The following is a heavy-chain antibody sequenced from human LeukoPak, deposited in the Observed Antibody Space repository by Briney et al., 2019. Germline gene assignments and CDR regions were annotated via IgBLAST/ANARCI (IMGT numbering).Heavy chain of an antibody. CDR3: ARAPYAYYYYGMDV. CDR1: GGSISSYY. Sequence: SETLSLTCSVSGGSISSYYWSWIRQPPGKGLGWIGYIYYSGSTNYNPSLKSRVTISVDTSKNQFSLKLSSVTAADTAVYYCARAPYAYYYYGMDVWGQGTTVTVSS. J-gene: IGHJ6*02. V-gene: IGHV4-59*01. D-gene: IGHD3-16*01. CDR2: IYYSGST.